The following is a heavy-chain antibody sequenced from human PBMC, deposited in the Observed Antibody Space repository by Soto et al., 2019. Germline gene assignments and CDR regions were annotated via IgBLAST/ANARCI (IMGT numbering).Heavy chain of an antibody. D-gene: IGHD5-18*01. Sequence: GESLKISCKGSGYSFTSYWISWVRQMPGKGLEWMGRIDPSDSYTNYSPSFQGHVTISADKSISTAYLQWSSLKASYTAMYYCARRSASGYSYGSDDYWGQGTLVTVSS. V-gene: IGHV5-10-1*01. CDR3: ARRSASGYSYGSDDY. CDR1: GYSFTSYW. J-gene: IGHJ4*02. CDR2: IDPSDSYT.